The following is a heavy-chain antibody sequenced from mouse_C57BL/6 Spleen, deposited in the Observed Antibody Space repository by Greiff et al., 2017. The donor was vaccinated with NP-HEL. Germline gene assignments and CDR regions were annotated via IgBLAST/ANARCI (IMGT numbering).Heavy chain of an antibody. CDR3: AREALNWAWLAY. Sequence: EVMLVESGGDLVKPGGSLKLSCAASGFTFSSYGMSWVRQTPDKRLEWVATISSGGSYTYYPDSVKGRFTISRDNAKNTLYLQMSSLKSEDTAMYYCAREALNWAWLAYWGQGTLVTVSA. CDR2: ISSGGSYT. V-gene: IGHV5-6*01. D-gene: IGHD4-1*02. CDR1: GFTFSSYG. J-gene: IGHJ3*01.